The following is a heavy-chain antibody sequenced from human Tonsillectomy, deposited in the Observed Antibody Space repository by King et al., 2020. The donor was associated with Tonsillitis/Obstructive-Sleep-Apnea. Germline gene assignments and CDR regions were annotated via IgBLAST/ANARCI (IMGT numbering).Heavy chain of an antibody. CDR2: IWYDGNNK. J-gene: IGHJ6*03. D-gene: IGHD2-2*01. CDR3: ARDPNIGYCSSTSCLYYYYYMDV. CDR1: GFTFSSYG. Sequence: VQLVESGGGVVQPGRSLRLSCAASGFTFSSYGMHWVRQAPGKGLEWVAVIWYDGNNKYYADSVKGQFTISRDNSENTLYLQINSLRAEDTAVYYCARDPNIGYCSSTSCLYYYYYMDVWGKGTTVTVSS. V-gene: IGHV3-33*01.